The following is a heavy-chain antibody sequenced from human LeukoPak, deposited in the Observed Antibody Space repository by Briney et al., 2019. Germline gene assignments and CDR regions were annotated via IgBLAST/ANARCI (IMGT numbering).Heavy chain of an antibody. D-gene: IGHD2-21*01. V-gene: IGHV4-59*08. Sequence: PSETLSLTCTVSGVSSSSSYWSWIRQPPGKGLEWIGYIFYTGDSNHNPSFKSRVSISLNTSKDQISLKLSSVTAADTAVYYCARHRFASPLDSWGQGTLVTVSS. CDR2: IFYTGDS. J-gene: IGHJ4*02. CDR1: GVSSSSSY. CDR3: ARHRFASPLDS.